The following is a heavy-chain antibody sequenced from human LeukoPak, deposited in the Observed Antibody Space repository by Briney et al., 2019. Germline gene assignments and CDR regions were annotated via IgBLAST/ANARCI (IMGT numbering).Heavy chain of an antibody. D-gene: IGHD2-21*02. J-gene: IGHJ6*02. CDR1: GYTFTGYY. CDR3: ARDLGGVVVTVIGNYYYGMDV. CDR2: INPNSGGT. Sequence: ASVKVSCKASGYTFTGYYMHWVRQAPGQGLEWMGWINPNSGGTNYAQKFQGRVTMTRDTSISTAYMELSRLRSDDTAVYYCARDLGGVVVTVIGNYYYGMDVWGQGTTVTVSS. V-gene: IGHV1-2*02.